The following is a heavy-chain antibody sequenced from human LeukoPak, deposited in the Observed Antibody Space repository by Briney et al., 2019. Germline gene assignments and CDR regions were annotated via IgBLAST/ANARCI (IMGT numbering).Heavy chain of an antibody. CDR1: GCSISSYY. V-gene: IGHV4-59*01. J-gene: IGHJ2*01. Sequence: SETLSLTCTVSGCSISSYYWSWLRQPPGKGLEWIGDIYYSGSTNYNPSLKSRVTISVDTSNNHFSRKLSSVTAADTAVYYCARWSGTTGSYWYFDLWGRGTLVTVSS. D-gene: IGHD1-1*01. CDR2: IYYSGST. CDR3: ARWSGTTGSYWYFDL.